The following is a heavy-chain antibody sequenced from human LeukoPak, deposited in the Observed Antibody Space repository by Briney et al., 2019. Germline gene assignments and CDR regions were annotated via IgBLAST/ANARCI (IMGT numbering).Heavy chain of an antibody. J-gene: IGHJ3*02. D-gene: IGHD3-9*01. Sequence: GASVKVSCKASGYTFTSYGITWVRQAPGQGLEWMGWISVSNGNTYYSQKVQGRVTLTTDTSTSTAYMELRSLRSDDTAVYYCAPILRYFDWLRGRPPAFDIWGQGTMVTVSS. CDR3: APILRYFDWLRGRPPAFDI. CDR1: GYTFTSYG. V-gene: IGHV1-18*01. CDR2: ISVSNGNT.